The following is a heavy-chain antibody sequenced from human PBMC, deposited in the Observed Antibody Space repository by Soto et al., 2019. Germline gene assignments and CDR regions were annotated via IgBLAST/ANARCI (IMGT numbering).Heavy chain of an antibody. D-gene: IGHD1-1*01. CDR3: TRDRQVQLERRDAFDI. CDR2: IRSKAYGGTT. CDR1: GFTFGDYA. J-gene: IGHJ3*02. Sequence: GGSLRLSCTASGFTFGDYAMSWVRQAPGKGLEWVGFIRSKAYGGTTEYAASVKGRFTISRDDSKSIAYLQMNSLKTEDTAVYYCTRDRQVQLERRDAFDIWGQGTMVTVSS. V-gene: IGHV3-49*04.